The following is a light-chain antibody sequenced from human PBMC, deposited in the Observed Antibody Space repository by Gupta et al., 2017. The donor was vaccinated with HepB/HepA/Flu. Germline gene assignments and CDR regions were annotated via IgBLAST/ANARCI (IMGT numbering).Light chain of an antibody. V-gene: IGLV1-40*01. CDR2: GNS. CDR1: SSNIGAGYD. Sequence: QSVLTQPPSVSGPPGQRVPLSCTGSSSNIGAGYDVHWYQQLPGTAPKLLIYGNSNRPSGVPDRFSGSKSGTSASLAITGLQAEDEADYYCQSYDSSLSALFGGGTKLTVL. J-gene: IGLJ2*01. CDR3: QSYDSSLSAL.